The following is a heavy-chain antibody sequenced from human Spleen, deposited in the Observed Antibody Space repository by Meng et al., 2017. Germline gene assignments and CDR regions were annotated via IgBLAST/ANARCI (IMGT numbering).Heavy chain of an antibody. CDR1: GGSFSGYY. CDR3: ARDVSFGYSSGWYHPREGFQH. V-gene: IGHV4-34*01. Sequence: GSLRLSCAVYGGSFSGYYWSWIRQPPGKGLEWIGSIYHSGSTYYNPSLKSRVTISVDTSKNQFSLKLSSVTAADTAVYYCARDVSFGYSSGWYHPREGFQHWGQGTLVTVSS. CDR2: IYHSGST. J-gene: IGHJ1*01. D-gene: IGHD6-19*01.